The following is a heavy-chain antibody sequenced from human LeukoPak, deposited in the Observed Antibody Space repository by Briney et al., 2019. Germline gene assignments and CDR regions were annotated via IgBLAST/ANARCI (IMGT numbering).Heavy chain of an antibody. Sequence: PGGSLRLSCAASGSTFSSYGMHWVRQAPGKGLEWVAFIRYDGSNKYYADSVKGRFTISRDNSKNTLYLQMNSLRAEDTAVYYCAKLAVAGMNWFDPWGQGTLVTVSS. V-gene: IGHV3-30*02. CDR3: AKLAVAGMNWFDP. D-gene: IGHD6-19*01. CDR1: GSTFSSYG. CDR2: IRYDGSNK. J-gene: IGHJ5*02.